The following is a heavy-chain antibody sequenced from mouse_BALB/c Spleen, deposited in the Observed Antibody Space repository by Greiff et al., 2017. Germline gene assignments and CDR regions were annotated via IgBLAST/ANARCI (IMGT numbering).Heavy chain of an antibody. D-gene: IGHD3-2*02. Sequence: EVKLVESGGGLVKPGGSLKLSCAASGFAFSSYDMSWVRQTPEKRLEWVAYISSGGGSTYYPDTVKGRFTISRDNAKNTLYLQMSSLKSEDTAMYYCARHDQEGFDYWGQGTLVTVAA. CDR3: ARHDQEGFDY. CDR1: GFAFSSYD. J-gene: IGHJ3*01. V-gene: IGHV5-12-1*01. CDR2: ISSGGGST.